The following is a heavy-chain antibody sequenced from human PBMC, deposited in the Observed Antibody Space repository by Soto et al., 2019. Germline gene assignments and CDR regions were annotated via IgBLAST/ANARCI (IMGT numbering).Heavy chain of an antibody. CDR2: IYYSGST. CDR3: ASDRIRDNWFDP. Sequence: SETLSLTCTVSGGSISSGGYYWSWIRQHPGKGLEWIGYIYYSGSTYYNPSLKSRVTISVDTSKNQFSLKLSSVTAADTAVYYCASDRIRDNWFDPWGQGTLVTVYS. J-gene: IGHJ5*02. V-gene: IGHV4-31*03. CDR1: GGSISSGGYY. D-gene: IGHD5-18*01.